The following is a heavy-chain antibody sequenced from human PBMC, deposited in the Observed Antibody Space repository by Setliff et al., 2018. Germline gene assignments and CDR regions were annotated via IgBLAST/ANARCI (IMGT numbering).Heavy chain of an antibody. CDR1: GGTFNSYG. CDR2: SIPISGTT. CDR3: ARDGDNYYDSSGYYLNHAFDI. Sequence: GASVKVSCKTSGGTFNSYGIDWVRQAPGQGLEWMGRSIPISGTTKYAQKFQDRVTITADKSTSTAYMELSSLTSDDTAVYYCARDGDNYYDSSGYYLNHAFDIWGQGTMVT. J-gene: IGHJ3*02. V-gene: IGHV1-69*06. D-gene: IGHD3-22*01.